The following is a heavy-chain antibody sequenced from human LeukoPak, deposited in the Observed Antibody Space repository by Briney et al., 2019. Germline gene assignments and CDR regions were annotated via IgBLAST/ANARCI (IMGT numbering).Heavy chain of an antibody. Sequence: GGSLRLSCAASGFTFSSYSMNWVRQAPGKGLEWVSYISSSSSTIYYADSVKGRFTISRDNSKNTLYLQMNSLRAEDTAVYYCARDRGYCSSTSCRYDAFDIWGQGTMVTVSS. V-gene: IGHV3-48*01. J-gene: IGHJ3*02. D-gene: IGHD2-2*01. CDR2: ISSSSSTI. CDR1: GFTFSSYS. CDR3: ARDRGYCSSTSCRYDAFDI.